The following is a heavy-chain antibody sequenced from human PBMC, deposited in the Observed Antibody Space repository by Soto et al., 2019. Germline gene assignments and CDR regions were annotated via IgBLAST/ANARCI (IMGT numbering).Heavy chain of an antibody. CDR1: GDSVSSNSAA. J-gene: IGHJ6*02. Sequence: SQTLSLTCAISGDSVSSNSAAWNWIRQSPSRGLEWLGRTYYRSKWYNDYAVSVKSRITINPDTSKNQFSLQLNSVTPEDTAVYYCARDVERDGYNLFYYYGMDVWGQGTTVTVSS. V-gene: IGHV6-1*01. D-gene: IGHD5-12*01. CDR2: TYYRSKWYN. CDR3: ARDVERDGYNLFYYYGMDV.